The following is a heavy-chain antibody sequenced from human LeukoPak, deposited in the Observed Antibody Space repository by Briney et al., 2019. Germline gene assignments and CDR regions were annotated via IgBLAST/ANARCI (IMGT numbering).Heavy chain of an antibody. V-gene: IGHV3-13*04. J-gene: IGHJ5*02. D-gene: IGHD6-25*01. CDR2: IGTAGDT. CDR3: ARDRGYSNGWYDH. CDR1: GFIFSNLD. Sequence: GGSLRLSCAASGFIFSNLDMHWVRQVTGKGLEWVSGIGTAGDTYYAGSVKGRFTISRENAKNSLYLQMNSLTAGDTAVYYCARDRGYSNGWYDHWGQGTLVSVSS.